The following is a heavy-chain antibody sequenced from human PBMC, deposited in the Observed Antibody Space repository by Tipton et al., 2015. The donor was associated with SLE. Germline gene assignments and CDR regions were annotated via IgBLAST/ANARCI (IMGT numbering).Heavy chain of an antibody. CDR2: ISYDGSNK. J-gene: IGHJ4*02. V-gene: IGHV3-30*04. Sequence: SLRLSCAASGLTFSTSAIHWVRPAPGKGMEWEAVISYDGSNKNYADSVKGRFTISRDKSKKTLYLQMNSLRAGDTAVYYCARSGLEMATDFDYWGQGTLFTVSS. CDR3: ARSGLEMATDFDY. D-gene: IGHD5-24*01. CDR1: GLTFSTSA.